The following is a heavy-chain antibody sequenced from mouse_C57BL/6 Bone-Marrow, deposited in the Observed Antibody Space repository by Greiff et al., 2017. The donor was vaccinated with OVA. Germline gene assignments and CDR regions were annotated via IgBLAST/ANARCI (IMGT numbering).Heavy chain of an antibody. D-gene: IGHD1-1*01. Sequence: QVQLKQSGAELVKPGASVKISCKASGYAFSSYWMNWVKQRPGKGLEWIGQIYPGDGDTNYNGKFKGKATLTADKSSSTAYMQLSSLTSEDSAVYFCAGAAGSSSLFDYWGQGTTLTVSS. CDR1: GYAFSSYW. V-gene: IGHV1-80*01. J-gene: IGHJ2*01. CDR3: AGAAGSSSLFDY. CDR2: IYPGDGDT.